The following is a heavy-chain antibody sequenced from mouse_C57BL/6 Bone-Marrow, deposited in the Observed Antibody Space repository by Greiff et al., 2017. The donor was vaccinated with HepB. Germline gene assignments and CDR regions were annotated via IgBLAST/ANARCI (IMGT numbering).Heavy chain of an antibody. J-gene: IGHJ2*01. CDR2: IYPRDGST. Sequence: VKLMESGPELVKPGASVKLSCKASGYTFTSYDINWVKQRPGQGLEWIGWIYPRDGSTKYNEKFKGKATLTVDTSSSTAYMELHSLTSEDSAVYFCARRELYYDGSSYGGYWGQGTTLTVSS. CDR3: ARRELYYDGSSYGGY. D-gene: IGHD1-1*01. CDR1: GYTFTSYD. V-gene: IGHV1-85*01.